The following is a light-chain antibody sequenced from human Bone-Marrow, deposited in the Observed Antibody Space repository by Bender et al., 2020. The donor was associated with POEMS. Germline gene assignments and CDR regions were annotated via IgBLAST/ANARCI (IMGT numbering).Light chain of an antibody. Sequence: QSALTQPRSVSGSPGQSVTISCTGTSSDVGTYKYVSWYQQHPGKAPRLLIYDVSKRPSGVPDRFSGSKSGNTASLTVSGLQAEDEADYYCNSYAGSNNLVFGGGTKLTVL. J-gene: IGLJ3*02. CDR3: NSYAGSNNLV. CDR2: DVS. CDR1: SSDVGTYKY. V-gene: IGLV2-8*01.